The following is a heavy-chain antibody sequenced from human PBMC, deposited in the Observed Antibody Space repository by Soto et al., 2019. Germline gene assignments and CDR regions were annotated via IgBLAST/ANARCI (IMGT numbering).Heavy chain of an antibody. CDR1: SGSISSSNW. V-gene: IGHV4-4*02. Sequence: SETLSLTCAVSSGSISSSNWWSWVRQPPGKGLEWIGETYHSGSTNYNRSLKSRVTISVDKSKNQFSLKLSSVTAADTAVYYCARSMVVAASDAFHIWGQGTMVTVSS. CDR2: TYHSGST. J-gene: IGHJ3*02. CDR3: ARSMVVAASDAFHI. D-gene: IGHD2-15*01.